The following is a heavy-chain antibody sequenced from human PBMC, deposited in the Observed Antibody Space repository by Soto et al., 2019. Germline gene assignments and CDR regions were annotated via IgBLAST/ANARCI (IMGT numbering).Heavy chain of an antibody. Sequence: GGSLRLSCAASGFTFSSYAMSWVRQAPGKGLEWVSAISGSGGSTYYADSVKGRFTISRDNSKNTLYLQMNSLRAEDTAVYYCAKDEHGTAMTEGPFDPWGQGTLVTVSS. V-gene: IGHV3-23*01. CDR1: GFTFSSYA. J-gene: IGHJ5*02. CDR2: ISGSGGST. D-gene: IGHD5-18*01. CDR3: AKDEHGTAMTEGPFDP.